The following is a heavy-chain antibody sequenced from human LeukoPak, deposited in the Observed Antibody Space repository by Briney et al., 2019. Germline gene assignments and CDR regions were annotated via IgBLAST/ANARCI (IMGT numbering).Heavy chain of an antibody. CDR2: ISYDGSNK. CDR1: GFTFSSYG. Sequence: PGRSLRLSCAASGFTFSSYGMHWVRQAPGKGLEWVAVISYDGSNKYYADSVKGRFTISRDNSKNTLYLQMNSLRAEDTAVYYCAIYCGGDCGPVVWGQGTLVTVSS. CDR3: AIYCGGDCGPVV. J-gene: IGHJ4*02. V-gene: IGHV3-30*03. D-gene: IGHD2-21*02.